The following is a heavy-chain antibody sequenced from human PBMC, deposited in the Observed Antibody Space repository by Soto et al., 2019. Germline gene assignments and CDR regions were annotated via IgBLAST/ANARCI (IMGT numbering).Heavy chain of an antibody. CDR3: AKGLVPAAIPYYYYGMDV. D-gene: IGHD2-2*01. CDR2: ISYDGSNK. V-gene: IGHV3-30*18. CDR1: GFTFSSYG. J-gene: IGHJ6*02. Sequence: SLRLSCAASGFTFSSYGMHWVRQAPGKGLEWVAVISYDGSNKYYADSVKGRFTISRDNSKDTLYLQMNSLRAEDTAVYYCAKGLVPAAIPYYYYGMDVWGQGTTVTVSS.